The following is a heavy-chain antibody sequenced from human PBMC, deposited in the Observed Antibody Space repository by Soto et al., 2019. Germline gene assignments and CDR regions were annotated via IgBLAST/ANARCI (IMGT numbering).Heavy chain of an antibody. CDR1: GGTFSSYA. CDR3: ARVSLEYCNGGSCSYYYYGMDV. J-gene: IGHJ6*02. D-gene: IGHD2-15*01. V-gene: IGHV1-18*01. CDR2: IIAYNGNT. Sequence: ASVKVSCKASGGTFSSYAISWVRQAPGQGLEWMGGIIAYNGNTHYAQKIQGRVTMTTDTSTSIAYMELRSLRSDDTAVYYCARVSLEYCNGGSCSYYYYGMDVWGQGTTVTVSS.